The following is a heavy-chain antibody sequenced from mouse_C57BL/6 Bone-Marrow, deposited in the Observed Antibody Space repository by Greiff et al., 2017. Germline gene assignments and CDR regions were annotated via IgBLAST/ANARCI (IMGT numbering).Heavy chain of an antibody. CDR3: ARAVPLYYSMDY. V-gene: IGHV1-19*01. CDR1: GYTFTDYY. CDR2: INTYNGGT. Sequence: VQLQQSGPVLVKPGASVKMSCKASGYTFTDYYMNWVKQSHGKSLEWLGVINTYNGGTSYNQKFKGQATLTVDKSSSTAYMELNSLTSEDSAVDYWARAVPLYYSMDYWGQGTSGTVSS. D-gene: IGHD6-1*01. J-gene: IGHJ4*01.